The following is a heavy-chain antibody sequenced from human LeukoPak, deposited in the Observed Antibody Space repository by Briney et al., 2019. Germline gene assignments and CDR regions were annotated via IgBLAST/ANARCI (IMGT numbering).Heavy chain of an antibody. CDR3: AREKPGGSFDY. Sequence: PSETLSLTCTVSGGSISSYYWSWIRQPPGKGLEWIGYIYYSGSTNYNPSLKSRVTISVDTSKNQFSLKLSSVTAADTAVYYCAREKPGGSFDYWGQGTLVTVSS. V-gene: IGHV4-59*01. J-gene: IGHJ4*02. D-gene: IGHD2-15*01. CDR1: GGSISSYY. CDR2: IYYSGST.